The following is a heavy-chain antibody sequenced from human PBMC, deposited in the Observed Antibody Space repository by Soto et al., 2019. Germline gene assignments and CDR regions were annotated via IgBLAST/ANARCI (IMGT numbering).Heavy chain of an antibody. Sequence: QLQLQESGPGLVKPSETLSLTCTVSGGSISSSSYYWGWIRQPPGKGLEWIGSIYYSGSTYYNPSLKSRVTISVDTSKNQFSLKLSSVTAADTAVYYCARQGYCSGGSCPIWYFDLWGRGTLVTVSS. J-gene: IGHJ2*01. D-gene: IGHD2-15*01. CDR3: ARQGYCSGGSCPIWYFDL. CDR1: GGSISSSSYY. V-gene: IGHV4-39*01. CDR2: IYYSGST.